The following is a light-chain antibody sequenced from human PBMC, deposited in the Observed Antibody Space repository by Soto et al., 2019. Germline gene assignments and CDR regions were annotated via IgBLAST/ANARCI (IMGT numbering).Light chain of an antibody. CDR2: DAS. J-gene: IGKJ2*01. CDR3: QKYSTTNIPWM. V-gene: IGKV1-5*01. CDR1: QTISTW. Sequence: DIQMTQSPSSLSASVGDRVTITCRASQTISTWMAWYQQKPGKAPKLLVYDASTLQSGVASRFSGSGSGTEFTLIISGLQPDDSATYYCQKYSTTNIPWMFGQATMADIK.